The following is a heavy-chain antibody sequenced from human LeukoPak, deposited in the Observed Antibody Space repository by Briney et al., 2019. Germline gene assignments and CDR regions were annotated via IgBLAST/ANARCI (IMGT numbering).Heavy chain of an antibody. D-gene: IGHD4-23*01. Sequence: GGSLRLSCAASGFTFSSKSMTWVRQAPGKGLEWVSAISGNGVDTFYADSVKGRFTISRDNAKSSLYLQMNSLRAEDTAVYYCARVHTVVTPFDSWGQGTLVTVSS. J-gene: IGHJ4*02. CDR1: GFTFSSKS. V-gene: IGHV3-23*01. CDR2: ISGNGVDT. CDR3: ARVHTVVTPFDS.